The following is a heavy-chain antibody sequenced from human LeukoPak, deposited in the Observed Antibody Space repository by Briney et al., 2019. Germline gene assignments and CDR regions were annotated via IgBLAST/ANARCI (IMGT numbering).Heavy chain of an antibody. Sequence: GGSLRLSCAVSGFTFSDYSMSWVRQAPGKGLEWISYISSRGTAMYYADSVKGRFSISRDNAKKSLYLQMNSLRAEDTAVYYCARSELVGYSGYDLDYWGQGTLVAVSS. CDR3: ARSELVGYSGYDLDY. V-gene: IGHV3-11*01. CDR2: ISSRGTAM. J-gene: IGHJ4*02. D-gene: IGHD5-12*01. CDR1: GFTFSDYS.